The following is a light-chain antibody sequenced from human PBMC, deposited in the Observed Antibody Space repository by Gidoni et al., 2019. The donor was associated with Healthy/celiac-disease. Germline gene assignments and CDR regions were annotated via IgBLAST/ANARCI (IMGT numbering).Light chain of an antibody. CDR3: QAWDSRHVV. CDR1: KLGDKY. CDR2: QDS. V-gene: IGLV3-1*01. Sequence: SYELTQPPSVSVSPGQTASITCSGDKLGDKYACWYQQKPGQSPVLVIYQDSKRPSGIPERFSGSNSGNTATLTISGTQAMDEADYYCQAWDSRHVVFGGGTKLTDL. J-gene: IGLJ2*01.